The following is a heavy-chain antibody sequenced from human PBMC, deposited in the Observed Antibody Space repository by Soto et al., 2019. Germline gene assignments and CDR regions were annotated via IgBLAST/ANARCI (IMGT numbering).Heavy chain of an antibody. J-gene: IGHJ4*02. CDR3: AKDRGRDYYDSSGYYVRALDY. CDR2: ISYDGSNK. D-gene: IGHD3-22*01. V-gene: IGHV3-30*18. CDR1: GFTFSSYG. Sequence: QVQLVESGGGVVQPGRSLRLSCAASGFTFSSYGMHWVRQAPGKGLEWVAVISYDGSNKYYADSVKGRFTISRDNSKNTLYLQMNSLRAEDTAVYYCAKDRGRDYYDSSGYYVRALDYWGQGTLVTVSS.